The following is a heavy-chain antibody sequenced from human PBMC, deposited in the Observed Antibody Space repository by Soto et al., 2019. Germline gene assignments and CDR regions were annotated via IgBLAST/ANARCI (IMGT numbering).Heavy chain of an antibody. V-gene: IGHV4-31*03. J-gene: IGHJ5*02. CDR3: ARGGYCRRHSCSWIDP. CDR2: IYYSGGT. Sequence: KASETLSLTCSVSGDSISSGGYYWSWIRQHPGKGLEWIGSIYYSGGTFYNPSLKSRLSISVDTSKNHFSLRLTSVTAADTAVYFCARGGYCRRHSCSWIDPCGQGPLVTVYS. D-gene: IGHD2-2*01. CDR1: GDSISSGGYY.